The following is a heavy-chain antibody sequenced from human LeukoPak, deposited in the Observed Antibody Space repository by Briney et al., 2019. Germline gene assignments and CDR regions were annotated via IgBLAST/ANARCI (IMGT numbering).Heavy chain of an antibody. J-gene: IGHJ6*03. CDR2: ISGSGGNT. Sequence: GGSLRLSCAASGFTFSSSALNWVRQAPGKGLEWVSGISGSGGNTYYADSVKGRFTISRDNSKNTLYLQMNSLRAEDTAVYYCATQLLTALYYMDVWGKGTTVTVSS. CDR1: GFTFSSSA. V-gene: IGHV3-23*01. CDR3: ATQLLTALYYMDV. D-gene: IGHD2-2*01.